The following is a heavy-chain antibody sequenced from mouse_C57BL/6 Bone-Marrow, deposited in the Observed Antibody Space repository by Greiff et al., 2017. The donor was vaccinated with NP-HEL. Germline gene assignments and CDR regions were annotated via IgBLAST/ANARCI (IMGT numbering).Heavy chain of an antibody. CDR2: IYPGNSDT. CDR3: TSYYGSSWWYFDV. J-gene: IGHJ1*03. V-gene: IGHV1-5*01. CDR1: GYTFTSYW. Sequence: VQLQQSGTVLARPGASVKMSCKTSGYTFTSYWMHWVKQRPGQGLEWIGAIYPGNSDTSYNQKFKGKAKLTAVTSASTAYMELSSLTNEDSAVYYCTSYYGSSWWYFDVWGTGTTVTVSS. D-gene: IGHD1-1*01.